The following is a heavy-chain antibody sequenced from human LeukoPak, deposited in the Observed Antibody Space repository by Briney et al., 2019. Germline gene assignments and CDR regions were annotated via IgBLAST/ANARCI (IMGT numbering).Heavy chain of an antibody. D-gene: IGHD3-10*01. Sequence: GGSLRLSCAASGFTFSSYAMSWVRQAPGKGLEWVSAISGSGGSTYYADSVKGRFTISRDNSKNTLYLQMNSLRAEDTAVYYCAKDGSVLLWFGEPLNWFDPWGQGTLVTVSS. CDR3: AKDGSVLLWFGEPLNWFDP. J-gene: IGHJ5*02. V-gene: IGHV3-23*01. CDR1: GFTFSSYA. CDR2: ISGSGGST.